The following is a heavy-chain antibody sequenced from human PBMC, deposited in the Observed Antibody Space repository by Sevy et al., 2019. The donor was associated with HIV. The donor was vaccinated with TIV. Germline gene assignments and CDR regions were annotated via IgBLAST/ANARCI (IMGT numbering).Heavy chain of an antibody. CDR2: ISGPGYGT. CDR1: GFTFNTHA. Sequence: GGCLRLSCAASGFTFNTHAMNWVRQAPGKGLEWVSVISGPGYGTNYADSVKGRFTISRDNSKNTLYLQMNSLRDDDTAVYYCAKAMNPALESMLEVHLRSLKGFDVWGQGTAVTVSS. J-gene: IGHJ3*01. D-gene: IGHD3-22*01. CDR3: AKAMNPALESMLEVHLRSLKGFDV. V-gene: IGHV3-23*01.